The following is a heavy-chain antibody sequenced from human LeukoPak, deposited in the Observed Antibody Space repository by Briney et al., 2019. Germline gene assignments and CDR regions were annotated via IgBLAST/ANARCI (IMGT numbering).Heavy chain of an antibody. D-gene: IGHD4-17*01. CDR1: GFTFSRYW. J-gene: IGHJ4*02. CDR3: ARDTRYGDNDY. V-gene: IGHV3-7*05. CDR2: IKEDGSEK. Sequence: GGSLRLPCAASGFTFSRYWMTWVRQAPGKGLEWVANIKEDGSEKNYVDSVKGRFTISRDNAKNSAFPQMNSLRADDTAVYYCARDTRYGDNDYWGQGTLVTVSS.